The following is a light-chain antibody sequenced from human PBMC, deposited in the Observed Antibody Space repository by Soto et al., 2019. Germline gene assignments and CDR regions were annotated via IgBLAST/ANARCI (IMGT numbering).Light chain of an antibody. CDR1: QSVLDNINNKNA. CDR3: QQYYNSTYT. V-gene: IGKV4-1*01. J-gene: IGKJ2*01. CDR2: WAS. Sequence: DIVMTQSPESLAVSLGVRATINCKSSQSVLDNINNKNAVAWYQHKPGQPPILHISWASTRESGVPGRFSGGWFGTDFSLTISGLQPEDVAVYYCQQYYNSTYTFGQGTKLELK.